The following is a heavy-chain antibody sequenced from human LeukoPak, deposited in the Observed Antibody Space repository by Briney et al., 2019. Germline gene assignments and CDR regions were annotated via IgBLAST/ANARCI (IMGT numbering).Heavy chain of an antibody. Sequence: AASVKVSCKASGYRFSGYYTYWVRQAPGQGLEWMGWINPNSGGSKYAQKFQGRVTMTRDTSISTAYMELNSLRSDDTAVHYCARWNDPTQNYYHYGMDVWGQGTTVTVSS. CDR1: GYRFSGYY. J-gene: IGHJ6*02. V-gene: IGHV1-2*02. D-gene: IGHD1-1*01. CDR3: ARWNDPTQNYYHYGMDV. CDR2: INPNSGGS.